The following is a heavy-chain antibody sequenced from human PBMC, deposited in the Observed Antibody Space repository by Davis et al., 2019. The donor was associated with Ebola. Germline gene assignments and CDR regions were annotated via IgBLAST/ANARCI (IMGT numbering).Heavy chain of an antibody. D-gene: IGHD6-19*01. CDR2: IYYSGST. CDR3: ARQRGYSSGWSRPDYFDY. J-gene: IGHJ4*02. V-gene: IGHV4-39*01. Sequence: MPSETLSLTCTVSGGSISSSSYYWGWIRQPPGKGLEWIGSIYYSGSTYYNPSLKSRVTISVDTSKNQFSLKLSPVTAADTAVYYCARQRGYSSGWSRPDYFDYWGQGTLVTVSS. CDR1: GGSISSSSYY.